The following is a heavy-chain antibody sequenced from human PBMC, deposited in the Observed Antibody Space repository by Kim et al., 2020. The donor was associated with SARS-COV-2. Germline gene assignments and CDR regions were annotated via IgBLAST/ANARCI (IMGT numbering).Heavy chain of an antibody. D-gene: IGHD3-10*01. J-gene: IGHJ6*02. V-gene: IGHV7-4-1*02. Sequence: ASVKVSCKASGYTFTSYAMNWVRQAPGQGLEWMGWINTNTVNPTYAQGFTGRFVFSLDTSVSTAYLQISSLKAEDTAVYYCARPFYYYGSGLYYYYGMDVWGQGTTVTVSS. CDR3: ARPFYYYGSGLYYYYGMDV. CDR2: INTNTVNP. CDR1: GYTFTSYA.